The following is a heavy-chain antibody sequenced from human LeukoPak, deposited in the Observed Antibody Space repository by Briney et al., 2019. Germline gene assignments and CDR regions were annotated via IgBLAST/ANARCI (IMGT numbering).Heavy chain of an antibody. CDR1: GVTFSKYA. Sequence: PGGSLRLSCATSGVTFSKYAMQWVRQAPGKGLEWVAFVRFDTSQIYYGDSVKGLFTISRDNAENSLYLQINSLRAEDTAVYYCARGSLFSRAARSFFSWGQGTLVTVSS. CDR2: VRFDTSQI. D-gene: IGHD6-6*01. V-gene: IGHV3-30*02. CDR3: ARGSLFSRAARSFFS. J-gene: IGHJ5*02.